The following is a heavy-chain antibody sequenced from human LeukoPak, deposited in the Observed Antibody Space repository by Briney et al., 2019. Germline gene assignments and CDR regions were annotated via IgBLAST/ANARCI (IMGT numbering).Heavy chain of an antibody. CDR2: ISYDGSNK. CDR3: AKVAAGVNSYYYYYYMDV. D-gene: IGHD6-13*01. V-gene: IGHV3-30*18. Sequence: GGSLRLSCTASGFTFSSYGMHWVRQAPGKGLEWVAVISYDGSNKYYADSVKGRFTISRDNSKNTLYLQMNSLRAEDTAVYYCAKVAAGVNSYYYYYYMDVWGKGTTVTVSS. CDR1: GFTFSSYG. J-gene: IGHJ6*03.